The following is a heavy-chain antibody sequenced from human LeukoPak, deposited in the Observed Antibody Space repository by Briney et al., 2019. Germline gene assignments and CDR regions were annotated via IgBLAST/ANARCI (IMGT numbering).Heavy chain of an antibody. CDR3: ATSSVGIAAAGLDY. CDR2: IIPIFGTA. CDR1: GGTFSSYA. V-gene: IGHV1-69*13. J-gene: IGHJ4*02. D-gene: IGHD6-13*01. Sequence: SVKVSCKASGGTFSSYAISWVRQAPGQGLEWMGGIIPIFGTANYAQKFQGRVTITADGSTSTAYMELSSLRSEDTAVYYCATSSVGIAAAGLDYWGQGTLVTVSS.